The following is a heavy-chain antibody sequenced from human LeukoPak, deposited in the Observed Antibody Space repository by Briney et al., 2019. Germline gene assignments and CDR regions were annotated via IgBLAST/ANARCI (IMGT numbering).Heavy chain of an antibody. CDR1: GYTFTSYY. CDR3: ATDGRSYDSSAYYYFDY. V-gene: IGHV1-46*01. J-gene: IGHJ4*02. CDR2: INPSDGST. Sequence: ASVKVSCKASGYTFTSYYMHWVRQAPGQGLEWMGIINPSDGSTTYAQKFQGRVTMTRDTSTSTVYMELSSLRSEDTAAYYCATDGRSYDSSAYYYFDYWGQGTLVTVYS. D-gene: IGHD3-22*01.